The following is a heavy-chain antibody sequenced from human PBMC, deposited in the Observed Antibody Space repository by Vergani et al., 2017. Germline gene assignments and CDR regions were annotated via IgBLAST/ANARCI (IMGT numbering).Heavy chain of an antibody. CDR2: INTNTGNP. CDR1: GYTFTSYG. J-gene: IGHJ5*02. D-gene: IGHD2-2*01. V-gene: IGHV7-4-1*02. Sequence: QVQLVQSGAEVKKPGASVKVSCKASGYTFTSYGISWVRQAPGQGLEWMGWINTNTGNPTYAQGFTGRFVFSLDTSVSTAYLQISSLKAEDTAVYYCARGGFCSSTSCYASWFDPWGQGTLVTVSS. CDR3: ARGGFCSSTSCYASWFDP.